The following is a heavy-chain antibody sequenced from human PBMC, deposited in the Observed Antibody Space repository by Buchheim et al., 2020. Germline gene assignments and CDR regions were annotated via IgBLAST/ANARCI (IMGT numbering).Heavy chain of an antibody. CDR3: ARVPSDYYVSGSLFYYYYGMDV. V-gene: IGHV4-34*01. J-gene: IGHJ6*02. CDR2: IYHSGST. D-gene: IGHD3-10*01. CDR1: GGSFSGYY. Sequence: QVQLQQWGAGLLKPSETLSLTCAVYGGSFSGYYWSWIRQPPGKGLEWIGEIYHSGSTNYNPSLKSRVTMSVDKSKNQFSLKLSSVTAADTAVYYCARVPSDYYVSGSLFYYYYGMDVWGQGTT.